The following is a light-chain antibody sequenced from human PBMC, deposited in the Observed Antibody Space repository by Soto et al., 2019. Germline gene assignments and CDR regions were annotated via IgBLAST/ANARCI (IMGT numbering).Light chain of an antibody. V-gene: IGKV3-11*01. Sequence: EMVSTQSPATLSLSPGERANLSCRASQFIDSYLAWYRQIPGQAPRLLIYDASNRATGIPDRFSGGGSGTDFTLTISSLEPEDFAVYYCQQRSNLPPTFGQGTRLEIK. CDR3: QQRSNLPPT. CDR1: QFIDSY. J-gene: IGKJ5*01. CDR2: DAS.